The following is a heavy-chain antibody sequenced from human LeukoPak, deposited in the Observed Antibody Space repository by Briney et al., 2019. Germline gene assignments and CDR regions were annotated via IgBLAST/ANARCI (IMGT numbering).Heavy chain of an antibody. V-gene: IGHV5-51*01. J-gene: IGHJ4*02. CDR1: GSSFTSYW. CDR2: IYPGDSDT. CDR3: ASTTYYDILTDPLPHY. Sequence: GESLKISCQGSGSSFTSYWIGWVRQLPGKGLEWMGIIYPGDSDTRYSPSFQGQVTISADKSISTAYLQWSSLKASDTAMYYCASTTYYDILTDPLPHYWGQGTLVTVSS. D-gene: IGHD3-9*01.